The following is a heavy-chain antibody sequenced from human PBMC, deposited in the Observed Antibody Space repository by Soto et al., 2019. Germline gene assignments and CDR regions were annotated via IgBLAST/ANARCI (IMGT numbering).Heavy chain of an antibody. V-gene: IGHV3-30-3*01. J-gene: IGHJ4*02. Sequence: GGFLRPPLSTPGFTLNYPATERVRQAPGKGLEWVAVISYDGSNKYYADSVKGRFTISRDNSKNTLYLQMNSLRAGDTAVYYCAGGVVIMQIDYWGQGTLVTVSS. CDR2: ISYDGSNK. CDR1: GFTLNYPA. CDR3: AGGVVIMQIDY. D-gene: IGHD3-3*01.